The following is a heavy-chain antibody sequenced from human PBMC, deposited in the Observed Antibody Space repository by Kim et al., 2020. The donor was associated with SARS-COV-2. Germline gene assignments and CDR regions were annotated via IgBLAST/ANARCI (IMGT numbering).Heavy chain of an antibody. J-gene: IGHJ6*02. Sequence: TAYAEPVKGRFTSTRDNAKTAVYLQMKGRRPEDTAVYYCARDESYALDVWGPGTTVTVSS. V-gene: IGHV3-74*01. CDR2: T. CDR3: ARDESYALDV.